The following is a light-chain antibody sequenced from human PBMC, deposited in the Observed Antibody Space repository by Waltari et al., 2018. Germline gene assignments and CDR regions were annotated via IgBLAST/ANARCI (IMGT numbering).Light chain of an antibody. Sequence: QSALTQPASVSGSPGQSITISCTRTNSDVGRSHLVFWSQHHPGKAPKLSTDEGSKRPSGVSNRFSGSKSGNTASLTISGLQAEDEADYYCCSYAGSSTPNWVFGGGTKLTVL. J-gene: IGLJ3*02. CDR1: NSDVGRSHL. V-gene: IGLV2-23*01. CDR3: CSYAGSSTPNWV. CDR2: EGS.